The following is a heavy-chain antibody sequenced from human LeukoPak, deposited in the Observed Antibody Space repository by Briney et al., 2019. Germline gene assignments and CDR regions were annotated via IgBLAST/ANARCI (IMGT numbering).Heavy chain of an antibody. V-gene: IGHV4-38-2*01. CDR1: GYSINSGYY. J-gene: IGHJ5*02. CDR2: IYHSGST. CDR3: ARNNPSRGFDP. Sequence: PSETLSLTCDVSGYSINSGYYWGWIRQPPGKGLEWIASIYHSGSTYYNPSLESRVTISIDTSKNQFSLKLSSVTAADTAVYYCARNNPSRGFDPWGQGTLVTVSS. D-gene: IGHD1/OR15-1a*01.